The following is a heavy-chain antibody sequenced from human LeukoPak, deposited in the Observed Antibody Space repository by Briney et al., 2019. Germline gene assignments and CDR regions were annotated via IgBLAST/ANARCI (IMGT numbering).Heavy chain of an antibody. D-gene: IGHD3-3*01. CDR2: IKSKTDGETT. Sequence: GGSLRLSCAASGFTFSYAWMSWVRQVPGKGLEWVALIKSKTDGETTDYAAPVKGRFIISRDDSKNTFFLQMSSLKNEDTAIYYCTIGHFFGVVTRADYWGQGTLVTVSS. CDR1: GFTFSYAW. CDR3: TIGHFFGVVTRADY. J-gene: IGHJ4*02. V-gene: IGHV3-15*01.